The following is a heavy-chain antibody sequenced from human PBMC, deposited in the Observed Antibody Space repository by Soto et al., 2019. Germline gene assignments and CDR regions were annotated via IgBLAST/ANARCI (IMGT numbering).Heavy chain of an antibody. Sequence: PGGSLRLSCAASGFTFSSYAMNWVRQAPGKGLEWVSGISDSGGSTYYVDSVKGRFTISRDNSKNTLYLQMNSLRADDTAVYYCAKLCGGDCYLPDFDLWGRGTLGTV. CDR2: ISDSGGST. CDR1: GFTFSSYA. D-gene: IGHD2-21*02. CDR3: AKLCGGDCYLPDFDL. V-gene: IGHV3-23*01. J-gene: IGHJ2*01.